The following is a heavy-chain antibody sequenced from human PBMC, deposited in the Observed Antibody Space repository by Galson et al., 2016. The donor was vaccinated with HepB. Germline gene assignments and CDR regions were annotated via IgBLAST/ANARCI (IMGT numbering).Heavy chain of an antibody. CDR1: GGTLSRYA. Sequence: SVKVSCKASGGTLSRYAINWVRQAPGQGLEWMGRIIPIVGIPNYAQKFQGSVTITADKSTSTAYMELSSLRSEDTDVYYCARDEGPITGTTKFDYWGQGTLFTVSS. CDR2: IIPIVGIP. CDR3: ARDEGPITGTTKFDY. J-gene: IGHJ4*02. V-gene: IGHV1-69*04. D-gene: IGHD1-7*01.